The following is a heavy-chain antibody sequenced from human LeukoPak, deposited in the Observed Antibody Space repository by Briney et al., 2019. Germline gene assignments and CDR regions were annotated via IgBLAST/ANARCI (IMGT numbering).Heavy chain of an antibody. V-gene: IGHV3-7*02. CDR3: ARGAYCSGASCYSGH. J-gene: IGHJ4*02. D-gene: IGHD2-15*01. CDR1: GFTFSSYW. CDR2: IKQDGSEK. Sequence: GGSLRLSCAASGFTFSSYWMSWVRQAPGKGLEWVANIKQDGSEKYYVDSVKGRFTISRDNAKNSLYLQMNSLRAEDTAMYYCARGAYCSGASCYSGHWGQGTPVTVSS.